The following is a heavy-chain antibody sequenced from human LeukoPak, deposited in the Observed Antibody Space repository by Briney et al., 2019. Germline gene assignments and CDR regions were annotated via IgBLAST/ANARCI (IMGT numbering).Heavy chain of an antibody. J-gene: IGHJ4*02. D-gene: IGHD2-8*01. Sequence: SETLSLTCSVSGDSISTSSYYWGWIRQPPGKGLEWIGSINYSGSTYYNPSLKSRVTISVDTSKNQFSLKLSSVTAADTAVYYCARRRFVRGPDVVNPFDYWGQGTLVTVSS. CDR2: INYSGST. CDR1: GDSISTSSYY. CDR3: ARRRFVRGPDVVNPFDY. V-gene: IGHV4-39*01.